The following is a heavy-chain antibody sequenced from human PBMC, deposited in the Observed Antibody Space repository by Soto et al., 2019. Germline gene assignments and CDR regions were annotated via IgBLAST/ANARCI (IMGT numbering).Heavy chain of an antibody. CDR3: ARAYDILTGYYIGDY. J-gene: IGHJ4*02. CDR1: GYTLTELS. D-gene: IGHD3-9*01. V-gene: IGHV1-24*01. CDR2: FDPEDGET. Sequence: ASVKVSCKVSGYTLTELSMHWVRQAPGKGLEWMGGFDPEDGETIYAQKFQGRVTMTRDTSTSTVYMELSSLRSEDTAVYYCARAYDILTGYYIGDYWGQGTLVTVSS.